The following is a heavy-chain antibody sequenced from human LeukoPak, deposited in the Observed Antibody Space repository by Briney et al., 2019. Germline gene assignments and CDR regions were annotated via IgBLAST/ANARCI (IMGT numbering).Heavy chain of an antibody. CDR2: ISGSGSTT. J-gene: IGHJ4*02. CDR1: GFTFNNHV. CDR3: ATSFGPVIAAAGTGAD. V-gene: IGHV3-23*01. Sequence: GGSLRLSCAASGFTFNNHVMSWVRQAPGEGLEWVSVISGSGSTTYYADSVKGRFTISRDNSKNTLSLQMNSLRAEDTAVYYCATSFGPVIAAAGTGADWGQGTLVTVSS. D-gene: IGHD6-13*01.